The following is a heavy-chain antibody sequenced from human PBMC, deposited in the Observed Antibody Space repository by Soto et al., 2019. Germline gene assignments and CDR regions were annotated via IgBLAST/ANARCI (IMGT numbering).Heavy chain of an antibody. CDR2: ISGSGGST. Sequence: GGSLRLSCAASGFTFSSYAMSWVRQAPGKGLEWVSAISGSGGSTYYADSVKGRFTISRDNSKNTLYLQMNSLRAEDTAVYCCAKPHCSSTSCYGGMDVWGQGTTVTVSS. J-gene: IGHJ6*02. CDR3: AKPHCSSTSCYGGMDV. V-gene: IGHV3-23*01. CDR1: GFTFSSYA. D-gene: IGHD2-2*01.